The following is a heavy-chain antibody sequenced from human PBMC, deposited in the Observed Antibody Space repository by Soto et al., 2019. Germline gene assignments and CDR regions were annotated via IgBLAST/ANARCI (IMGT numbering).Heavy chain of an antibody. CDR1: GLSLRTTGVG. Sequence: QVTLKESGPTLVKPTQTLTLTCTVSGLSLRTTGVGVGWVRQPPGTALEWLALLYWDDDKRYSPSLRSRLTIDKDISEKQVALTMTNRDTVDTATYYCVQSLCGGDCLEIYSSHAYNGLDVWGQGTTVTVSS. V-gene: IGHV2-5*02. J-gene: IGHJ6*02. CDR3: VQSLCGGDCLEIYSSHAYNGLDV. CDR2: LYWDDDK. D-gene: IGHD2-21*02.